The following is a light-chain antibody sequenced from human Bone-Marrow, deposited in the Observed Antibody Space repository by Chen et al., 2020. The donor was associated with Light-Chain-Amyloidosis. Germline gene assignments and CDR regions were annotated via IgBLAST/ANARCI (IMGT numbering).Light chain of an antibody. CDR2: EDD. CDR1: SGSIATNY. V-gene: IGLV6-57*01. Sequence: NFMLTQPHSVSESPGKTVIISCTRSSGSIATNYVQWYQQRPGSSPTTVIYEDDQRPSGVPDRFSGSIDRSSNSASLTNSGLETEDEADYYCQSYQGSSQGVFGGGTKLTVL. CDR3: QSYQGSSQGV. J-gene: IGLJ3*02.